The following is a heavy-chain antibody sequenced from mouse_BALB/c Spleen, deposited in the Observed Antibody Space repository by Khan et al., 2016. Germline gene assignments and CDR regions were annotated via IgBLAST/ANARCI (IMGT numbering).Heavy chain of an antibody. D-gene: IGHD2-2*01. J-gene: IGHJ4*01. CDR1: GYSITSDYA. CDR2: ISYSGST. CDR3: ARWGGYYYAMDY. Sequence: EVQLQESGPGLVKPSQSLSLTCTVTGYSITSDYAWNWIRQFPGNKLEWMGYISYSGSTSYNPSLKSRISITRDTSKNQFFLQLSSVTTEDTATYYCARWGGYYYAMDYWGQGTSVTVSS. V-gene: IGHV3-2*02.